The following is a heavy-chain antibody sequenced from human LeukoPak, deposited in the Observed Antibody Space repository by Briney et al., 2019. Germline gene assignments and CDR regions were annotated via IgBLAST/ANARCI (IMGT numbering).Heavy chain of an antibody. J-gene: IGHJ6*02. D-gene: IGHD3-10*01. CDR1: GFTFSSYA. V-gene: IGHV3-23*01. Sequence: GGSLRLSCAASGFTFSSYAMNWVRQAPGKGLEWVSGIRGNGGSTYYADSVKGRFTISRDNSKDTLYLQMNSLRAEDTAVYYCAKRSRRLTIVRGVPREDVWGQGTTVTVS. CDR2: IRGNGGST. CDR3: AKRSRRLTIVRGVPREDV.